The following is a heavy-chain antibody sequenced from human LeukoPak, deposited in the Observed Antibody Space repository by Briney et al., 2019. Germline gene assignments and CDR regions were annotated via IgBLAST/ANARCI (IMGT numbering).Heavy chain of an antibody. D-gene: IGHD3-10*01. V-gene: IGHV3-30-3*01. Sequence: PGRSLRLSCAASGFTFSSYAMHWVRQAPGKGLEWVAVISYDGSNKYYADSVKGRFTISRDNSKNTLYLQMNSLRPEDTAVYYCARTHYGSGSSGFDYWGQGTLVTVSS. J-gene: IGHJ4*02. CDR2: ISYDGSNK. CDR1: GFTFSSYA. CDR3: ARTHYGSGSSGFDY.